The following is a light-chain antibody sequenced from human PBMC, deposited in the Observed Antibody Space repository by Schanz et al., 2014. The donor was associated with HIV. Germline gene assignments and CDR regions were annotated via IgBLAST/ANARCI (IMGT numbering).Light chain of an antibody. CDR3: AAWDVNLNGPV. J-gene: IGLJ2*01. CDR1: SSNIGSEP. V-gene: IGLV1-44*01. CDR2: SNN. Sequence: QSVLTQPPSTSGAPGQRVTISCSGGSSNIGSEPVNWYQQLPGTAPRLLIYSNNQRPSGVPDRFSGSKSGTSASLAISGLQSEDEADYYCAAWDVNLNGPVFGGGTKLTVL.